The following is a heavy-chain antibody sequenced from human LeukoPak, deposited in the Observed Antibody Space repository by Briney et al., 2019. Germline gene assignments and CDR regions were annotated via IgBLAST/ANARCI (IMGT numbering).Heavy chain of an antibody. CDR3: ARAGYDILTGFWFDP. CDR2: IYSGGST. D-gene: IGHD3-9*01. Sequence: GGSLRLSCAASGFTVSSNYMSWVRQAPGKGLEWVSVIYSGGSTYYADSVKGRFTISRDNSKNTPYLQMNSLRAEDTAVYYCARAGYDILTGFWFDPWGQGTLVTVSS. J-gene: IGHJ5*02. CDR1: GFTVSSNY. V-gene: IGHV3-53*01.